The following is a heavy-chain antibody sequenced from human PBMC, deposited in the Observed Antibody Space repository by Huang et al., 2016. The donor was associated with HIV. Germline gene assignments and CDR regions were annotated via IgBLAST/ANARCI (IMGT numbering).Heavy chain of an antibody. D-gene: IGHD2-2*01. V-gene: IGHV3-7*01. CDR3: ATNLQIVVVPPDMGYDAFDM. CDR1: GFNFKNYW. Sequence: DEHLVESGGVLVQPGGSVTITCEVSGFNFKNYWMNWVRQAAGKGRELVANIRGDGSEKNYVDSVKGRFTIFRDNAKNLLYLQMKSLRAEDTSVYYCATNLQIVVVPPDMGYDAFDMWGQGTMVTVSS. J-gene: IGHJ3*02. CDR2: IRGDGSEK.